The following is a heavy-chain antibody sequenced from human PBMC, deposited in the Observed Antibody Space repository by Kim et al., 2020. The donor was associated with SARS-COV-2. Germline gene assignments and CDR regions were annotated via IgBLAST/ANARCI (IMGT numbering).Heavy chain of an antibody. Sequence: SETLSPTCTVSGGSISSGSYFWGWIRQTPGKGLEYLGSIFSGGSAYYNPSLKSRVTISIDTSKNQFSLNLRSETAADTGIYYCARRVIVVAETDYFDYWG. CDR3: ARRVIVVAETDYFDY. CDR1: GGSISSGSYF. D-gene: IGHD3-22*01. V-gene: IGHV4-39*01. J-gene: IGHJ4*01. CDR2: IFSGGSA.